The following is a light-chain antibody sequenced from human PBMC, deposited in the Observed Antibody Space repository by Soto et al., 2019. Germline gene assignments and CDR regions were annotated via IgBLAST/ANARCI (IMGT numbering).Light chain of an antibody. J-gene: IGKJ5*01. Sequence: DIQLTQSPSFLSASVGDRVTITCRASQGISSYLAWYQQKPGKAPKLMIYEASTLQSGVPSRFSGSGSGTEFTLTISGLLPEDFATYHCQQLNTLPFTVGQGTRPESK. CDR3: QQLNTLPFT. V-gene: IGKV1-9*01. CDR1: QGISSY. CDR2: EAS.